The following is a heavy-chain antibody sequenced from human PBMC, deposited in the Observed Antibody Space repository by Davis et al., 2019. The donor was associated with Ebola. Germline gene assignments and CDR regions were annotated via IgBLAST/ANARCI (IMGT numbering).Heavy chain of an antibody. Sequence: ASVTVSCKTFGYTFTSYGITCVRQAPGQGLEWLGWISAYNGKTSYAQNFQDRVTMTTDTSTTTAYMELRNLTSDDTAVYYCARVSSWVGGGDSSVPWGQGTLVTVSS. V-gene: IGHV1-18*01. CDR2: ISAYNGKT. CDR3: ARVSSWVGGGDSSVP. CDR1: GYTFTSYG. D-gene: IGHD3-10*01. J-gene: IGHJ5*02.